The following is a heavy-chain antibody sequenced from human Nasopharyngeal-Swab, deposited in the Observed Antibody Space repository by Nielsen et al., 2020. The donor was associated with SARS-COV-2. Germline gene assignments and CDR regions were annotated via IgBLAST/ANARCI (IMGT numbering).Heavy chain of an antibody. V-gene: IGHV3-48*02. D-gene: IGHD3-10*01. J-gene: IGHJ6*02. CDR3: ARDRWRLRFGELLGRYYYGMDV. Sequence: VCQAPGKGLEWVSYISSTSSTIYSADSVKGRFTISRDNAKNSLYLQMNSLRDEDTAVYYCARDRWRLRFGELLGRYYYGMDVWGQGTTVTVSS. CDR2: ISSTSSTI.